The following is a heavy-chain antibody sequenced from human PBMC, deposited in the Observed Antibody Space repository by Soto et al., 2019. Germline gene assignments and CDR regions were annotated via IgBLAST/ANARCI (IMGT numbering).Heavy chain of an antibody. J-gene: IGHJ6*02. CDR3: AKDKGPLAARELMDV. D-gene: IGHD6-6*01. CDR1: GYTFTSYA. CDR2: INAGNGNT. V-gene: IGHV1-3*01. Sequence: ASVKVSCKASGYTFTSYAMHWVRQAPGQRLEWMGWINAGNGNTKYSQKFQGRVTITRDTSASTAYMELNSLRTEDTALYYCAKDKGPLAARELMDVWGQGTTVTVSS.